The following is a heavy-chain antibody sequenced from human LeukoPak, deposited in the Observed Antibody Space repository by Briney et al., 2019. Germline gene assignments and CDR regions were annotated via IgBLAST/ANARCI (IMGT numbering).Heavy chain of an antibody. D-gene: IGHD2-21*02. J-gene: IGHJ4*02. V-gene: IGHV1-2*02. Sequence: ASVKVSCKASGYTFTGYYMHWVRQAPGQGLEWMGWINPNSGVTNYAQKFQGRVTMTRDRSISTAYMELSGLTSDDTAVYYCAIPILVTAQIPDYWGQGTLVTVSS. CDR1: GYTFTGYY. CDR2: INPNSGVT. CDR3: AIPILVTAQIPDY.